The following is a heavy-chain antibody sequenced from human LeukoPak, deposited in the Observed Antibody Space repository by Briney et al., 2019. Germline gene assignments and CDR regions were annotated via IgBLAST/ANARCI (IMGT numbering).Heavy chain of an antibody. J-gene: IGHJ4*02. CDR3: ARGGIAARPIVYFDY. CDR1: GGSFSGYY. D-gene: IGHD6-6*01. CDR2: INHSGST. V-gene: IGHV4-34*01. Sequence: PSETLSLTCAVYGGSFSGYYWSWIRQPPGKGLEWIGEINHSGSTNYNPSLKSRVTISVDTSKNQFSLKLSSVTAADTAVYYCARGGIAARPIVYFDYWGQGTLVTVSS.